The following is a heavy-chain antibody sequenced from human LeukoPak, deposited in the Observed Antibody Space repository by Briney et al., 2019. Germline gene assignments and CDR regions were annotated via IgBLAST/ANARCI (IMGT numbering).Heavy chain of an antibody. V-gene: IGHV3-74*01. J-gene: IGHJ5*02. Sequence: PGGSLRLSCEVSGFTFSDSWMHWVRQTPGKGLVWVSRMYGDMSGISYADSVKGRFTISRDNAKNTVYLQMNSLRGEDTAVYYCARDLGLRGSTWGQGTLVTVSS. CDR3: ARDLGLRGST. D-gene: IGHD4-23*01. CDR2: MYGDMSGI. CDR1: GFTFSDSW.